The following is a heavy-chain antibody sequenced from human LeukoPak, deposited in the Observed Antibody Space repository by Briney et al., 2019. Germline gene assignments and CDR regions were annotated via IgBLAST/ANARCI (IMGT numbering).Heavy chain of an antibody. D-gene: IGHD2-8*01. J-gene: IGHJ4*02. CDR1: GGSTSNNDYF. V-gene: IGHV4-39*01. CDR2: LYYSGST. CDR3: ASLTSTPVDAFDY. Sequence: SETLSLTCSVSGGSTSNNDYFWGWIRQPPGQRLEWIGSLYYSGSTYYKPSLKSRVIISVDTSKNQFSLKLSSVTAADTAVYYCASLTSTPVDAFDYWGQGTLVIVSS.